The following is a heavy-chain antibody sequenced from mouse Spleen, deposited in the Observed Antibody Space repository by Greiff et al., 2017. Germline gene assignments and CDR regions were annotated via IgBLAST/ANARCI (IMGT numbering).Heavy chain of an antibody. CDR1: GYTFTSYW. CDR2: INPSNGRT. V-gene: IGHV1S81*02. CDR3: ARPYYGNYPYYFDY. D-gene: IGHD2-10*01. J-gene: IGHJ2*01. Sequence: VQLQQPGAELVKPGASVKLSCKASGYTFTSYWMHWVKQRPGQGLEWIGEINPSNGRTNYNEKFKSKATLTVDKSSSTAYMQLSSLTSEDSAVYYCARPYYGNYPYYFDYWGQGTTLTVSS.